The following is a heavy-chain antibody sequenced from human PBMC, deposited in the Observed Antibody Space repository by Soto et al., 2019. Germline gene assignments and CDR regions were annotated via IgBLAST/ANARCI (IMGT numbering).Heavy chain of an antibody. CDR3: ARESEDLTSNFDY. CDR2: ISSTTNYI. Sequence: EVQLVESGGALVSPGGPLDLPCGASGLTSSRISINWVRRAPGRGFEWVSSISSTTNYIYYADSMKGRFTVSRDNAKNSVYLDMNSLSAEDTAVYYCARESEDLTSNFDYWGQGTLVTVSS. CDR1: GLTSSRIS. V-gene: IGHV3-21*01. J-gene: IGHJ4*02.